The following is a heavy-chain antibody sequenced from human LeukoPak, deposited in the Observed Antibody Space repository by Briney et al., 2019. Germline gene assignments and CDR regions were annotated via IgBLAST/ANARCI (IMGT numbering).Heavy chain of an antibody. D-gene: IGHD6-19*01. J-gene: IGHJ4*02. CDR3: AKDSSRIAVASGHFDY. Sequence: GGSLRLSCAASGFTFSSYAMSWVRQAPGEGLEWVSAISGSGGSTYYADSVKGRFTISRDNSKNTLYLQMNSLRAEDTAVYYCAKDSSRIAVASGHFDYWGQGTLVTVSS. V-gene: IGHV3-23*01. CDR2: ISGSGGST. CDR1: GFTFSSYA.